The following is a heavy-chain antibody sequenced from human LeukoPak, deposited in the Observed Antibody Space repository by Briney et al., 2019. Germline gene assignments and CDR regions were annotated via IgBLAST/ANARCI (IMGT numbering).Heavy chain of an antibody. V-gene: IGHV4-30-4*01. Sequence: SETLSLTSTVSGGSISSGDYYWSWIRQPPGKGLEWIGYIYYSGSTYYNPSLKSRVSISVDTSKNQFSLKLSSVTAADTAVYYCARAYDSSGFPLFDYWGQGALVTVSS. J-gene: IGHJ4*02. CDR1: GGSISSGDYY. CDR3: ARAYDSSGFPLFDY. D-gene: IGHD3-22*01. CDR2: IYYSGST.